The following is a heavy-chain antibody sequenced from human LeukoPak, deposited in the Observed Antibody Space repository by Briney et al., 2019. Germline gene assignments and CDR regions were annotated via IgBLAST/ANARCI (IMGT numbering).Heavy chain of an antibody. J-gene: IGHJ4*02. CDR2: IKQDESEI. CDR1: GFTFDDYG. V-gene: IGHV3-7*01. Sequence: GGSLRLSCAASGFTFDDYGMSWVRQAPGKGLEWVAKIKQDESEIYYVDSVKGRFTISRDNAKNSLYLQMNSLRAEDTAVYYCASGWGPMVVSYWGQGTLVTVSS. CDR3: ASGWGPMVVSY. D-gene: IGHD2-8*02.